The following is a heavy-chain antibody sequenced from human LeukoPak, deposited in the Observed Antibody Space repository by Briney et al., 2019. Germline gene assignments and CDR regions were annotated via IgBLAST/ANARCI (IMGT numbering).Heavy chain of an antibody. V-gene: IGHV3-48*03. Sequence: GGSLRLSCAASGFTFSSYEMNWVRQAPGKGLEWVSYTSSSGSTIYYADSVKGRFTISRDNAKNSLYLQMNSLRAEDTAVYYCARGDYSSGWYYYYYMDVWGKGTTVTVSS. D-gene: IGHD6-19*01. CDR1: GFTFSSYE. J-gene: IGHJ6*03. CDR2: TSSSGSTI. CDR3: ARGDYSSGWYYYYYMDV.